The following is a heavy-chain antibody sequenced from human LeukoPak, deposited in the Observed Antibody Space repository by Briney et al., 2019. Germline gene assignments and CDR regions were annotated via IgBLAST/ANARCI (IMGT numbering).Heavy chain of an antibody. Sequence: ASVKVSCKASGYTFTDYYMHWVQQAPGKGLEWMGLVDPEDGETIYAEKFQGRVTITADTSADTAYMELSSLRSEDTAVYYCATFRHSSGYYGPLLWGQGTLVTVSS. CDR1: GYTFTDYY. V-gene: IGHV1-69-2*01. D-gene: IGHD3-22*01. J-gene: IGHJ4*02. CDR3: ATFRHSSGYYGPLL. CDR2: VDPEDGET.